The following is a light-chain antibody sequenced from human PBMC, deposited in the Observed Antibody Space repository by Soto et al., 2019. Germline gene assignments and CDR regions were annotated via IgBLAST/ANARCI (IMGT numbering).Light chain of an antibody. V-gene: IGLV2-14*01. CDR3: SSYTSDSTLV. Sequence: QSALTQPASVSGSPGQSITISCTGTSSDVGGYNYVSWYQQHPGKAPRLIIYEVSNRPSGVSNRFSGSKSGSTASLTISGLQAADESNYYCSSYTSDSTLVFGGGTKLTVL. J-gene: IGLJ2*01. CDR2: EVS. CDR1: SSDVGGYNY.